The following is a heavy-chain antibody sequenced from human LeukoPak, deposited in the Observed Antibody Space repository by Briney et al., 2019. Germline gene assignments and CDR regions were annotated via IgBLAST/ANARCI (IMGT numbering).Heavy chain of an antibody. Sequence: PGGSLRLSCAASGFTFSSYAMSWVRQAPGKGLEWVSAISGSGGSTYYADSVKGRFTISRDNPKNTLCLQMNSLRAEDTAVYYCAKATDYYYYYGMDVWGQGTTVTVSS. CDR2: ISGSGGST. J-gene: IGHJ6*02. V-gene: IGHV3-23*01. CDR3: AKATDYYYYYGMDV. CDR1: GFTFSSYA.